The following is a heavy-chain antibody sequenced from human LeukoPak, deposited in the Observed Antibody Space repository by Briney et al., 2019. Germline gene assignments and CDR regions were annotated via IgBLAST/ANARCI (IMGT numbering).Heavy chain of an antibody. V-gene: IGHV4-59*08. Sequence: PSETLSLTCTVSGGSISSYYWSWIRQPPGKGLEWIGYIYYSGSTNYNPSLKSRVTMSVDTSNNQFSLKLSSVTAADTAVYYCVRRDYGGTGYLDYWGQGTLVTVSS. CDR1: GGSISSYY. CDR2: IYYSGST. CDR3: VRRDYGGTGYLDY. D-gene: IGHD4-23*01. J-gene: IGHJ4*02.